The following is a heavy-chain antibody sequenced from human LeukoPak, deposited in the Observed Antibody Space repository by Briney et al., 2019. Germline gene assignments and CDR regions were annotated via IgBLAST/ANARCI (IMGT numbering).Heavy chain of an antibody. J-gene: IGHJ4*02. D-gene: IGHD1-7*01. CDR2: ISYDGSNK. Sequence: GRSLRLSCAASGFTFSSYAMHWVRQAPGKGLEWVAVISYDGSNKYYADSVKGRFTISRDNSKNTLYLQMNSLRAEDTAVYYCARDPSITGTSGPGYWGQGTLVTVSS. CDR1: GFTFSSYA. V-gene: IGHV3-30-3*01. CDR3: ARDPSITGTSGPGY.